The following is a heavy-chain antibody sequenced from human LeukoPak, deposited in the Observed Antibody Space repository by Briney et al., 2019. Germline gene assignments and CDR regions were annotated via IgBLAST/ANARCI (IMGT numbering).Heavy chain of an antibody. CDR1: GGSFSGYY. CDR2: VYYTGST. V-gene: IGHV4-34*01. CDR3: ARHRGRYYDSGSYYYFDY. J-gene: IGHJ4*02. D-gene: IGHD3-10*01. Sequence: PSETLSLTCAVYGGSFSGYYWGWIRQPPGKGLEWVGSVYYTGSTFYNPSLKSRVTTSVDTSKNHFSLNLSSVTAADTAVYYCARHRGRYYDSGSYYYFDYWGQGTLVTVSS.